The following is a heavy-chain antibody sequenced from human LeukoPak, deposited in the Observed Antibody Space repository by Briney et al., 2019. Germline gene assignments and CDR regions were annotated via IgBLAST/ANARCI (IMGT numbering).Heavy chain of an antibody. Sequence: PGGSLRLSCAASEFTFSSYGMHWVRQAPGKGLEWVAFIRYDGSTKYYTDSVKGRFTISRDNSKNTLYVQMNSLRAEDTAVYYCARESMYYDFWSGYSYYYYYYMDVWGKGTTVTVSS. J-gene: IGHJ6*03. D-gene: IGHD3-3*01. V-gene: IGHV3-30*02. CDR1: EFTFSSYG. CDR3: ARESMYYDFWSGYSYYYYYYMDV. CDR2: IRYDGSTK.